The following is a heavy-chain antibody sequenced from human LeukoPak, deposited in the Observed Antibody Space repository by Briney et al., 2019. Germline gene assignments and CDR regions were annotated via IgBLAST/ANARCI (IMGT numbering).Heavy chain of an antibody. CDR3: ARNNYGFWSGYYTLWLGAFDI. Sequence: GGSLRLSCAASGFTFSSYSMNWVRQAPGKGLEWVSYISSSSSTIYYADSVKGRFTISRDNAKNSLYLQMNSLRAEDTAVYYCARNNYGFWSGYYTLWLGAFDIWGQGTMVTVSS. CDR2: ISSSSSTI. V-gene: IGHV3-48*04. CDR1: GFTFSSYS. D-gene: IGHD3-3*01. J-gene: IGHJ3*02.